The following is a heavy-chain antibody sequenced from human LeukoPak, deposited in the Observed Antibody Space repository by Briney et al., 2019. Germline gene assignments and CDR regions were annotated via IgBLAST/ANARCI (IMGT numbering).Heavy chain of an antibody. CDR1: GFTFSNSW. D-gene: IGHD2-8*01. CDR2: IKDDGTTT. J-gene: IGHJ4*02. Sequence: PGGSLRLSCAASGFTFSNSWTHSVRQAPGKGLMWVSGIKDDGTTTFYADSVKGRFSISIDSAKNTLYLQMNSLTVDDSGVYYCGGVFDFWGQGALVTVSS. V-gene: IGHV3-74*01. CDR3: GGVFDF.